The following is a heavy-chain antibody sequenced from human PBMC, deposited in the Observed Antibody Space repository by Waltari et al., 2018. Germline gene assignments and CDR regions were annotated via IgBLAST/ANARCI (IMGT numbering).Heavy chain of an antibody. V-gene: IGHV1-3*01. J-gene: IGHJ6*02. CDR2: INAGNGNT. CDR3: AREGTYYDFWSGYYTGGYYYYGMDV. D-gene: IGHD3-3*01. Sequence: QVQLVQSGAEVKKPGASVKVSCKASGYTFTSYAMHWVRQAPGQRLEWMGWINAGNGNTKYSQNFQGRVTITRDTSASTAYMELSSLRSEDTAVYYCAREGTYYDFWSGYYTGGYYYYGMDVWGQGTTVTVSS. CDR1: GYTFTSYA.